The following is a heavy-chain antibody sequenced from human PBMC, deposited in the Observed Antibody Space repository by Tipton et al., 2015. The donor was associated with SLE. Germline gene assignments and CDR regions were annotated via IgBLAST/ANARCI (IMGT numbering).Heavy chain of an antibody. CDR1: GGSISSGGYY. V-gene: IGHV4-30-2*01. CDR3: ASEILRDYGSAWGPDY. Sequence: TLSLTCTVSGGSISSGGYYWTWVRQPPGKGLEWIGYVYHSGSAYYNPSLKSRVTISVDRSRNQFSLILSSVTAADTAVYYCASEILRDYGSAWGPDYWGQGTLVTVSS. CDR2: VYHSGSA. J-gene: IGHJ4*02. D-gene: IGHD6-19*01.